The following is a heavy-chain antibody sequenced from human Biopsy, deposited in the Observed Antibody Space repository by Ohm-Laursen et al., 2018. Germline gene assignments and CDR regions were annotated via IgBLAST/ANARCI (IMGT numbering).Heavy chain of an antibody. V-gene: IGHV4-59*08. D-gene: IGHD1-26*01. CDR2: ISNSGNT. J-gene: IGHJ4*02. Sequence: TLSLTCAVSGDSINSSYWSWIRQPPGKGLEWIGFISNSGNTNYNPSLKSRVIVSVDPPKGQISLKLTSVTASDTAIYYCARLTRRGNIIFFDYWGQGTLVTVSS. CDR1: GDSINSSY. CDR3: ARLTRRGNIIFFDY.